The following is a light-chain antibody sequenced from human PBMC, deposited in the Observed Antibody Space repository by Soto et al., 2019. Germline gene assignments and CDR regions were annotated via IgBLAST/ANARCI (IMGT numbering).Light chain of an antibody. CDR3: QQYDSYSRT. Sequence: DIQMTQSPSTLSASVGDRVTITCRASQSISSWLAWYQQKPGKAPNLLIYKASSLQSGVPSRFTGSGSGTEFTLTISSLQPDDLATYYCQQYDSYSRTFGGGTKVEIK. CDR1: QSISSW. J-gene: IGKJ4*01. V-gene: IGKV1-5*03. CDR2: KAS.